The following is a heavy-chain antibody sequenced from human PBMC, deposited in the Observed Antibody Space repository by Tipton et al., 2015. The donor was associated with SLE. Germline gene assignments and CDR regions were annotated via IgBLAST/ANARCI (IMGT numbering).Heavy chain of an antibody. D-gene: IGHD2-2*01. CDR2: IYYGGGP. CDR3: AGSTDQNWFDP. J-gene: IGHJ5*02. V-gene: IGHV4-31*03. CDR1: GDSISNGDDY. Sequence: TLSLTCTVSGDSISNGDDYWSWIRQPPGKGLEWIGNIYYGGGPYYNPSLESRVTISLDTSKNQFSLKLNSVTAADTAVYYCAGSTDQNWFDPWGQGTLVTVSS.